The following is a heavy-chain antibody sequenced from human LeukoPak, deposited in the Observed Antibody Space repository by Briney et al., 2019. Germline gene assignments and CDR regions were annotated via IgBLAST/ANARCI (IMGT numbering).Heavy chain of an antibody. CDR1: GFTFSIAW. V-gene: IGHV3-23*01. CDR3: AKDPSDLGGSGSNNYFDC. D-gene: IGHD3-10*01. CDR2: ITYSSGYT. Sequence: GGSLRLSCAASGFTFSIAWMHWVRQAPGKGLEWVSGITYSSGYTYYADSVKGRFTISRDNSRNTLYLQMNSLRAEDTAVYYCAKDPSDLGGSGSNNYFDCWGQGTLVTVSS. J-gene: IGHJ4*02.